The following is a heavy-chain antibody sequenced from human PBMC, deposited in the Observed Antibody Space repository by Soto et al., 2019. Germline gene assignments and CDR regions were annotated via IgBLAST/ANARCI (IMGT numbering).Heavy chain of an antibody. CDR1: GFLFSSFG. CDR2: IWYDGSNE. V-gene: IGHV3-33*01. Sequence: GGSLRLSCAASGFLFSSFGLHWVRQAPGEGLEWVAVIWYDGSNENYADSVKGRFTISRDNSKNTVYLQLNSLRAEDTAIYYCASDLGYSSTCILHWGQGTLVTVSS. D-gene: IGHD6-13*01. CDR3: ASDLGYSSTCILH. J-gene: IGHJ4*02.